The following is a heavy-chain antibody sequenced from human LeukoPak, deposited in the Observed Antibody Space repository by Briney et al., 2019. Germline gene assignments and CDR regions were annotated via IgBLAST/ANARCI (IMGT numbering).Heavy chain of an antibody. CDR3: ARPRRAVTTSGYYYYMDV. D-gene: IGHD4-11*01. Sequence: KPAETLSLTCTVSGGSISSSSYYWGWIRQPPGMGLEWIGSIYYSGSTYYNPSLKSRVTISVDTSKNQFSLKLSSVTAADTAVYYCARPRRAVTTSGYYYYMDVWGKGTTVTVSS. CDR1: GGSISSSSYY. J-gene: IGHJ6*03. V-gene: IGHV4-39*01. CDR2: IYYSGST.